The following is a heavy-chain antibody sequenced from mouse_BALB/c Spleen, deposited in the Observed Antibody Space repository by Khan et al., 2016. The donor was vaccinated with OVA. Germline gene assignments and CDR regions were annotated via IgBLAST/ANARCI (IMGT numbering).Heavy chain of an antibody. CDR3: ARREKYGYDPSWFAY. Sequence: QVQLQQSGAELVRPGASVKLSCKASGYTFTSYWMNWVRQRPRQGLEWIGKINPSDSESHYNQMFKDKATLTVDKSSGTAYMQISSLTSEDSAVYYCARREKYGYDPSWFAYWGQGTLVTVSA. J-gene: IGHJ3*01. D-gene: IGHD2-2*01. V-gene: IGHV1-52*01. CDR2: INPSDSES. CDR1: GYTFTSYW.